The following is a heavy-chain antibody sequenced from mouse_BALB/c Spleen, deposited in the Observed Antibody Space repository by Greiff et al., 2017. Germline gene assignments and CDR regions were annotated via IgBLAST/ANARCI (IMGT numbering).Heavy chain of an antibody. CDR3: AREGIYYDY. CDR1: GFTFSSFG. Sequence: EVKLVESGGGLVQPGGSRKLSCAASGFTFSSFGMHWVRQAPEKGLEWVAYISSGSSTIYYADTVKGRFTISRDNPKNTLFLQMTSLRSEDTAMYYCAREGIYYDYWGQGTTLTVSS. CDR2: ISSGSSTI. V-gene: IGHV5-17*02. J-gene: IGHJ2*01.